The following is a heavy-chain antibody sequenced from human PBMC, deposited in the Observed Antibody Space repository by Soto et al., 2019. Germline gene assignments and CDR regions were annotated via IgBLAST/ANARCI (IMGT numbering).Heavy chain of an antibody. CDR1: GFTFSSYA. V-gene: IGHV3-30-3*01. Sequence: LRLSCAASGFTFSSYAMHWVRQAPGKGLEWVAVISYDGSNKYYADSVKGRFTISRDNSKNTLYLQMNSLRAEDTAVYYCARGGNYFDYWGKGTLVTVSS. CDR2: ISYDGSNK. J-gene: IGHJ4*02. CDR3: ARGGNYFDY. D-gene: IGHD3-16*01.